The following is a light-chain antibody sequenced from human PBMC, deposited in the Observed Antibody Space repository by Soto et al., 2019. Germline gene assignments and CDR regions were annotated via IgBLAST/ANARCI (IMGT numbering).Light chain of an antibody. CDR1: QGIKNE. CDR2: GTS. CDR3: LQDYSYPFT. V-gene: IGKV1-6*01. Sequence: AIQMTQSPSSLSASVGDRVTITCQASQGIKNELGWYQQKPGKAPHLLISGTSSLQSGVPSRFSGSGSGTDFTLTITRLQPEDFAAYFCLQDYSYPFTFGQGTKLEMK. J-gene: IGKJ2*01.